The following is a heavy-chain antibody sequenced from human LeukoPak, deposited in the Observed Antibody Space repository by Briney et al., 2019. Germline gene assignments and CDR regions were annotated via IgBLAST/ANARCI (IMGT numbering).Heavy chain of an antibody. J-gene: IGHJ4*02. V-gene: IGHV4-39*07. D-gene: IGHD3-22*01. Sequence: SETLSLTCTVSGGSISSSSYYWDWIRQPPGKGLEWIGSIYYSGSTYYNPSLKSRVTISVDTSKNQCSLRLSSVTAADTAVYYCARGNTSGYSLYYDYWGQGTLVTVSS. CDR3: ARGNTSGYSLYYDY. CDR1: GGSISSSSYY. CDR2: IYYSGST.